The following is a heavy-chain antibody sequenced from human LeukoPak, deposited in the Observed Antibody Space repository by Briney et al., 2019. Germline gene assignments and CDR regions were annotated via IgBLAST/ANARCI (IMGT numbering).Heavy chain of an antibody. Sequence: ASVKVSCTASGYTFTSYDINWVRQATGQGLGWMGWINTNTGNPTYAQGFTGRFVFSLDTSVSTAYLQISSLKAEDTAVYYCASGHAFDIWGQGTMVTVSS. J-gene: IGHJ3*02. CDR3: ASGHAFDI. CDR2: INTNTGNP. CDR1: GYTFTSYD. V-gene: IGHV7-4-1*02.